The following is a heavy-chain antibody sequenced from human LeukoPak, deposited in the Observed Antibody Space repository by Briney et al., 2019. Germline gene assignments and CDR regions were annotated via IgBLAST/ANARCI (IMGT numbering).Heavy chain of an antibody. CDR2: IYPGDSDT. V-gene: IGHV5-51*01. J-gene: IGHJ4*02. CDR1: GYSVTSYW. Sequence: GESLKISCKGSGYSVTSYWIGWVRQMPGKGLEWMGIIYPGDSDTRYSPSFQGQVTISADKSINTAYLQWSSLKASDSAMCYCARGSIAGATRNYFDYWGQGTLVTVSS. CDR3: ARGSIAGATRNYFDY. D-gene: IGHD1-7*01.